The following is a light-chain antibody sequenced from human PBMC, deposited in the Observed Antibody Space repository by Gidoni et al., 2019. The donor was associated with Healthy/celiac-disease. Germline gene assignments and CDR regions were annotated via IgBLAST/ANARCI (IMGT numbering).Light chain of an antibody. V-gene: IGKV3-11*01. CDR3: QQRSNWPRAT. J-gene: IGKJ5*01. CDR2: DAS. CDR1: QSVSSY. Sequence: EIVLIQSPATLSLSPGERATLSCRASQSVSSYLAWYQPKPGQAPRLLIYDASNRATGIPARFSGSGSGTDFTLTISSLEPEDFAVYYCQQRSNWPRATFGQGTRLEIK.